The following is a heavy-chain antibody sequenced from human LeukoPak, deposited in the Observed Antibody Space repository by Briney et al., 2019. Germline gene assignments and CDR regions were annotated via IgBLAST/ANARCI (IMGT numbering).Heavy chain of an antibody. CDR2: IKSQSDGEST. Sequence: PGGSLRLSCTASGFTFTTAWMSWVRQAPGKGLEWVGRIKSQSDGESTHYAAPVKGRFTISRDDSKNTLYLQMSSLKTEDTAVYYCTTLSCGSVCYSREGDVFDIWGQGTMVTVSS. J-gene: IGHJ3*02. CDR3: TTLSCGSVCYSREGDVFDI. D-gene: IGHD2-21*02. CDR1: GFTFTTAW. V-gene: IGHV3-15*01.